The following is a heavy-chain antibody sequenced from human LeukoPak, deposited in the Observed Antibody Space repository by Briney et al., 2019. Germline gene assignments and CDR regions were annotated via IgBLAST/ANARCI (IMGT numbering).Heavy chain of an antibody. J-gene: IGHJ4*02. Sequence: SETLSLTCTVSGGSISPFYWSWIRQSPDKGLVWIGNIYYSGSTNYNPSFKSRVTISLDTSKKQYSLHLSSVTAADTAIYYCARHFSGFDHWGQGAQVTVSS. CDR1: GGSISPFY. D-gene: IGHD2-8*02. V-gene: IGHV4-59*08. CDR2: IYYSGST. CDR3: ARHFSGFDH.